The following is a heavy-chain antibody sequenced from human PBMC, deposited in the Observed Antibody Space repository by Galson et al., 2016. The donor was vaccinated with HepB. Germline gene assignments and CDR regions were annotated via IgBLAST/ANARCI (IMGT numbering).Heavy chain of an antibody. J-gene: IGHJ4*02. V-gene: IGHV3-48*01. Sequence: SLRLSCATSGFIFSSYSMNWVRQAPGKGLEWVSYINSDSSTIYYADSVKGRFTISRDNAKNTVFLQLNSLRTEDTAVYYCARGAREFEYWGQGTLVTVSS. CDR2: INSDSSTI. D-gene: IGHD3-10*01. CDR3: ARGAREFEY. CDR1: GFIFSSYS.